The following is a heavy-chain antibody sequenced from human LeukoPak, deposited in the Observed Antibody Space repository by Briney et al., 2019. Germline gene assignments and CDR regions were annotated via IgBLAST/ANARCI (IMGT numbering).Heavy chain of an antibody. CDR3: ARAPGYRSFLDY. CDR2: ISSGSSYI. D-gene: IGHD6-13*01. Sequence: PGGSLRLSCAASGFIFSAYNMNWVRQAPGKGLEWVSSISSGSSYIYYADSVKGRFTISRDNAKNSLYLQMNSLRAEDMAVYYCARAPGYRSFLDYWGQGTLVTVSS. V-gene: IGHV3-21*01. CDR1: GFIFSAYN. J-gene: IGHJ4*02.